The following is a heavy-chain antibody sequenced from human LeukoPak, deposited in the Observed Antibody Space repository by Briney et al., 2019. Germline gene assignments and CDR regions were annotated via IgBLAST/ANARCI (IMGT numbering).Heavy chain of an antibody. CDR1: GFIFSSYA. D-gene: IGHD3-22*01. CDR2: ISGSGGST. CDR3: AKGCTMILVSDRFDP. V-gene: IGHV3-23*01. Sequence: GGSLRLSCAASGFIFSSYAMSWVRQAPGKGLEWVSAISGSGGSTYYADSVKGRFTISRDNSKNTLYLQMNSLRAEDTAVYYCAKGCTMILVSDRFDPWGQGTLVTVSS. J-gene: IGHJ5*02.